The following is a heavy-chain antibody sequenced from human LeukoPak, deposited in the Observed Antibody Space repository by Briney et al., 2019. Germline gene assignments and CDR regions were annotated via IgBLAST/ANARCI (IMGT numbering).Heavy chain of an antibody. V-gene: IGHV1-2*02. CDR3: AGSRDGYNYLPFDY. Sequence: ASEKVSCKASGYTFTGYYMHWVRQAPGQGLEWMGWINPNSGGTNYAQKFQGRVTMTRDTSISTAYMELSRLRSDDTAVYYCAGSRDGYNYLPFDYWGQGTLVTVSS. CDR1: GYTFTGYY. CDR2: INPNSGGT. J-gene: IGHJ4*02. D-gene: IGHD5-24*01.